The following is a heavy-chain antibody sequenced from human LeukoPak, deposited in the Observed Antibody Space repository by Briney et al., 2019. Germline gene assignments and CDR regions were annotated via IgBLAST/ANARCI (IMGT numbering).Heavy chain of an antibody. CDR2: INPNSGGT. V-gene: IGHV1-2*02. CDR3: ARVVGYYGSGSPSP. CDR1: GYTFTRYY. D-gene: IGHD3-10*01. J-gene: IGHJ5*02. Sequence: GASVKDSCKASGYTFTRYYMHWVRQAPGQGLEWMGWINPNSGGTNYAQKFQGRVTMTRDTSISTAYTELSRLRSDDTAVYYCARVVGYYGSGSPSPWGQGTLVTVSS.